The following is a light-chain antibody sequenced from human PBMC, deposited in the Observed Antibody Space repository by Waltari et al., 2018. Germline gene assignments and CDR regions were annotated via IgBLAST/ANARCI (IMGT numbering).Light chain of an antibody. CDR3: QHYLRLPVT. CDR1: QSVTRA. J-gene: IGKJ1*01. V-gene: IGKV3-20*01. CDR2: GAS. Sequence: EIVLTQSPGTLSLSPGESPPLSCRTSQSVTRALAWYQQKPGQAPRLLIYGASNRATGIPDRFSGSGSGTDFSLTISSLEPEDFAVYYCQHYLRLPVTFGQGTKVEVK.